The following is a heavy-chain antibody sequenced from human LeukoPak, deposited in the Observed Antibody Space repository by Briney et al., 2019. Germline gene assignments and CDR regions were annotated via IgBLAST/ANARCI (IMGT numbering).Heavy chain of an antibody. J-gene: IGHJ3*02. CDR2: VYYSGSTSGTT. CDR3: ARERGGIAVVGTGNDAFDI. D-gene: IGHD2-21*02. V-gene: IGHV4-39*07. CDR1: GVSISSSVYY. Sequence: SETLSLTCTVSGVSISSSVYYWGWIRQPPGKGLEWIGSVYYSGSTSGTTYYNTSLESRVTISVDTSQSQFSLKLSSVTAADTAVYYCARERGGIAVVGTGNDAFDIWGQGTMVTVSS.